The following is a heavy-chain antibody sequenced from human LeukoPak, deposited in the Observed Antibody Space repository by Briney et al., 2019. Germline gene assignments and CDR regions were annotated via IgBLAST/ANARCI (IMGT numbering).Heavy chain of an antibody. Sequence: SVKVSCKASGGTFSSYTISWVRQAPGQGLEWTGRIIPILGIANYAQKFQGRVTITADKSTSTAYMVLSSLRSEDTAVYYCARSAVDTAMGADFDYWGQGTLVTVSS. J-gene: IGHJ4*02. CDR3: ARSAVDTAMGADFDY. V-gene: IGHV1-69*02. D-gene: IGHD5-18*01. CDR1: GGTFSSYT. CDR2: IIPILGIA.